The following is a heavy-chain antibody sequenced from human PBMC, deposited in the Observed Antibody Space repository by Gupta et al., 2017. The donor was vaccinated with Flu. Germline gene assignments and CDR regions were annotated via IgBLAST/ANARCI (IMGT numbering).Heavy chain of an antibody. CDR1: FG. CDR3: SKELQVQPQSSFAH. Sequence: FGMNWVRQAPGRGLQWVSGINGNGASKYYADSGKGRFTISRDKSKNTLYLQLKRLRADDTAVYYCSKELQVQPQSSFAHWGQVSLVSVSS. CDR2: INGNGASK. V-gene: IGHV3-23*01. J-gene: IGHJ4*02. D-gene: IGHD2-2*01.